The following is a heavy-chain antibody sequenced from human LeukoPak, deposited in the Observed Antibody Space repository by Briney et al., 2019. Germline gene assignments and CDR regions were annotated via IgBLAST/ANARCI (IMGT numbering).Heavy chain of an antibody. J-gene: IGHJ4*02. CDR2: IKQDGSQK. CDR1: GFTFTNHW. CDR3: ARDRDSNWYPYHDH. V-gene: IGHV3-7*03. D-gene: IGHD4-11*01. Sequence: GGSLRLSCAASGFTFTNHWMSWVRQAPGKGLEWLANIKQDGSQKYYVDSVKGRFTISRDNAKNSLYLQMNSLGAEDTAVYYCARDRDSNWYPYHDHWSQGTLVSVSS.